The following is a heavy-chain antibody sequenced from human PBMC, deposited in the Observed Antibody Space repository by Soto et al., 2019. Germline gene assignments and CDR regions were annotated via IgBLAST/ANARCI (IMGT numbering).Heavy chain of an antibody. Sequence: GGSLRLSCAASGFTFSSYAMSWVRQAPGKGLEWVSAISGSGGSTYYADSVKGRFTISRDNSKNTLYLQMNSLRAEDTAVYYCAKVRLPFYYDSSGWEGTYKNEYFQHWGQGTLVTVSS. CDR1: GFTFSSYA. V-gene: IGHV3-23*01. CDR2: ISGSGGST. J-gene: IGHJ1*01. CDR3: AKVRLPFYYDSSGWEGTYKNEYFQH. D-gene: IGHD3-22*01.